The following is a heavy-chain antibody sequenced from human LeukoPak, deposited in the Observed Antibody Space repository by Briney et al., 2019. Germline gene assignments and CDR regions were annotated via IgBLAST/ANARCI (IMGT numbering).Heavy chain of an antibody. V-gene: IGHV4-39*01. CDR3: ARHRDSGGYYALDY. CDR2: VFFRGNT. J-gene: IGHJ4*02. Sequence: SETLSLTCSVSDDSIYSSSYYWGWIRQPPGKGLEWIGTVFFRGNTYYNPSLESRVTMSVDTSKKQFSLKLKSVTAADTAVYYCARHRDSGGYYALDYWGQGTLVTVSS. D-gene: IGHD3-22*01. CDR1: DDSIYSSSYY.